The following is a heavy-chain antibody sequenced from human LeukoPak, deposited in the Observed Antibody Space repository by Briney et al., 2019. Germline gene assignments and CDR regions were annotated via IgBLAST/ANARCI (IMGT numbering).Heavy chain of an antibody. J-gene: IGHJ4*02. CDR3: AREERAVAVLY. V-gene: IGHV4-39*07. D-gene: IGHD6-19*01. Sequence: SETLSPTCTVSGGSISSSSYYWGWIRQPPGKGLEWIGSIYYSGSAYYNPSLKSRVTISVDTSKNQFSLKLSSVTAADTAVYYCAREERAVAVLYWGQGTLVTVSS. CDR2: IYYSGSA. CDR1: GGSISSSSYY.